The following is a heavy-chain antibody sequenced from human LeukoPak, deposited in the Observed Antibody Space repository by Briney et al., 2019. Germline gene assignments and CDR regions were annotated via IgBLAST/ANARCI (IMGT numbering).Heavy chain of an antibody. CDR1: GFTFSSYG. J-gene: IGHJ6*02. V-gene: IGHV3-30*18. CDR2: ISYDGSNK. D-gene: IGHD4-17*01. Sequence: GRSLRLSCAASGFTFSSYGMHWVRQVPGKGLEWVAVISYDGSNKYYADSVKGRFTISRDNSKNTLYLQMNSLRAEDTAVYYCAKSAVTTTRYYYGMDVWGQGTTVTVSS. CDR3: AKSAVTTTRYYYGMDV.